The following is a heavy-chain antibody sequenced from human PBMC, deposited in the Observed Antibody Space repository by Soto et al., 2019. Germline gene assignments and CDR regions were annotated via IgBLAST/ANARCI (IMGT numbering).Heavy chain of an antibody. J-gene: IGHJ4*02. CDR1: GYYFAAYY. CDR2: INPNTGVT. CDR3: AKIYTWNEWQGGSDY. V-gene: IGHV1-2*02. D-gene: IGHD3-3*01. Sequence: QVHLEQSGAEVKKAGASVKISCKASGYYFAAYYINWVRQVSGQGLEWMGWINPNTGVTDYAQKFQGRVTLTRDTSIKTAYLELTSLRSDDTAVNYCAKIYTWNEWQGGSDYWGQGTLLTVSS.